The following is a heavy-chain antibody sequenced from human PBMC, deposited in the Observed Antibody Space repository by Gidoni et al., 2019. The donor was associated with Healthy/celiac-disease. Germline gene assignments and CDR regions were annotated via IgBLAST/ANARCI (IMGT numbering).Heavy chain of an antibody. CDR1: GGSISRYY. D-gene: IGHD3-10*01. V-gene: IGHV4-59*01. CDR3: ARDSKEGWFGEYGWFDP. Sequence: QVQLQESGPGLVKPSETLSLTCTVSGGSISRYYWSWIRQPPGKGLEWIGYIYYSGSTNYNPSLKSRVTISVDTSKNQFSMKLSSVTAADTAVYYCARDSKEGWFGEYGWFDPWGQGTLVTVSS. CDR2: IYYSGST. J-gene: IGHJ5*02.